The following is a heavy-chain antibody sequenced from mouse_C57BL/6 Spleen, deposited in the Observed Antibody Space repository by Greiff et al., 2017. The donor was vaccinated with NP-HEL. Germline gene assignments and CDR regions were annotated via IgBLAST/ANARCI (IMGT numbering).Heavy chain of an antibody. CDR2: ISSGSSTF. CDR1: GFTFSDYG. Sequence: EVQVVESGGGLVKPGGSLKLSCAASGFTFSDYGMHWVRQAPEKGLEWVAYISSGSSTFYYADTVKGRFTISSDNAKNTLFLKMTSMRTEDTAMDYCARKETGDWYFEVWGKGTTVTVPS. V-gene: IGHV5-17*01. D-gene: IGHD4-1*01. CDR3: ARKETGDWYFEV. J-gene: IGHJ1*03.